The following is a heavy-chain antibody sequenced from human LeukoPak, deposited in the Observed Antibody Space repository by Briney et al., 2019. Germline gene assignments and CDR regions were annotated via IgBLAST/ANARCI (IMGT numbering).Heavy chain of an antibody. D-gene: IGHD1-1*01. CDR2: IKQDGSEK. CDR3: ARVAKERVGGVYYFEY. J-gene: IGHJ4*02. CDR1: GFTFSSYW. Sequence: GGSLRLSCAASGFTFSSYWMSWVRQAPGKGLEWVANIKQDGSEKYYVDSVKGRFTISRDNAKNSLYLQMNSLRAGDTAVYYCARVAKERVGGVYYFEYWGQGTLVTVSS. V-gene: IGHV3-7*01.